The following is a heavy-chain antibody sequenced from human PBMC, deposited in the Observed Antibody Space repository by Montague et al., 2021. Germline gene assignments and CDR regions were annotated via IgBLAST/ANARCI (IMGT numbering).Heavy chain of an antibody. CDR1: GGSISRSSYY. J-gene: IGHJ5*02. V-gene: IGHV4-39*01. Sequence: SETLSLTCTVSGGSISRSSYYWGWIRQPPGKGLEWIGSIYYSGSTYYNPSLKSRVTISADTSKNLFSLKLSSVTAAATAVYYCTRPGGYCTNDTCYFWFAPWGQGTLVTVS. D-gene: IGHD2-8*01. CDR3: TRPGGYCTNDTCYFWFAP. CDR2: IYYSGST.